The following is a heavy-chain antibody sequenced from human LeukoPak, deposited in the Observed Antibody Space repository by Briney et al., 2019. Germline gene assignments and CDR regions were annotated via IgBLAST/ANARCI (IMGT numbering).Heavy chain of an antibody. CDR1: GFSFSLYS. V-gene: IGHV3-48*01. Sequence: SGGSLRLSCAASGFSFSLYSMNWVRQAPGKGLEWVSFISSGSTTSYYADSVKGRFTVSRDNVKNSLYLQMDSLRGDDTAVYYCARDKCSNANCPLDNWGQGILVTVSA. D-gene: IGHD2-2*01. J-gene: IGHJ4*02. CDR2: ISSGSTTS. CDR3: ARDKCSNANCPLDN.